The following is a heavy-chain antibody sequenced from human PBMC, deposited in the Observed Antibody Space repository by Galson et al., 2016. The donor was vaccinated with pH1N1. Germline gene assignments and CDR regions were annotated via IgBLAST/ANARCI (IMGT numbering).Heavy chain of an antibody. Sequence: SCKASGGSFAKYAVSWVRQAPGQGLEWMGRIIPIYGTPNYAQKFQDRLTITADEYTTTVYMELNSLISEDTAIYYCARPGRTETTKEGFAWGYGMDVWGQGTTVTVSS. J-gene: IGHJ6*02. CDR3: ARPGRTETTKEGFAWGYGMDV. V-gene: IGHV1-69*15. CDR1: GGSFAKYA. D-gene: IGHD1-1*01. CDR2: IIPIYGTP.